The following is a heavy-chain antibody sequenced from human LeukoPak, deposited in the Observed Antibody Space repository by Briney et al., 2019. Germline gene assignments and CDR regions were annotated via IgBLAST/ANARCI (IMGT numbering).Heavy chain of an antibody. CDR3: ARDPSGSYYLSGAFDI. CDR2: IYYSGST. CDR1: GGSISSYY. Sequence: SETLSLTCTVSGGSISSYYLSWIRQPPGKGLEWIGYIYYSGSTNYNPSLKSRVTISVDTSKNQFSLRLNSVTAADTAVYYCARDPSGSYYLSGAFDIWGQGTMVTVSS. J-gene: IGHJ3*02. D-gene: IGHD1-26*01. V-gene: IGHV4-59*01.